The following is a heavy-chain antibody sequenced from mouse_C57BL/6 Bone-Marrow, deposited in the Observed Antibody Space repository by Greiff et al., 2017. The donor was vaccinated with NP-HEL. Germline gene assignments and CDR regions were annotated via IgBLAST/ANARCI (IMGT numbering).Heavy chain of an antibody. CDR3: ARERTTVVAYWYFDV. V-gene: IGHV1-39*01. J-gene: IGHJ1*03. Sequence: VQLQQSGPELVKPGASVKISCKASGYSFTDYNMNWVKQSTGKSLEWIGVINPNYGTTSYNQKFKGKATLTVDQSSSTAYMQLNSLTSEDSADYYCARERTTVVAYWYFDVWGTGTTVTVSS. CDR1: GYSFTDYN. D-gene: IGHD1-1*01. CDR2: INPNYGTT.